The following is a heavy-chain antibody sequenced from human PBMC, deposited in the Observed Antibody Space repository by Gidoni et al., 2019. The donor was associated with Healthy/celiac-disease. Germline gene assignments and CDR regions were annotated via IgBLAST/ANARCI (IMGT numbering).Heavy chain of an antibody. CDR3: AKGSTSRGSVRGWFDY. CDR1: GFTVSSYG. Sequence: QVQLVESGGGVVQPGRSLRLSCAAPGFTVSSYGMTWVRQAPGKGLELVAVISYDGSNKYYADSVKVRFTISRDNSKNTLYLQMNSLRAEDTAVYYCAKGSTSRGSVRGWFDYWGQGTLVTVSS. J-gene: IGHJ4*02. CDR2: ISYDGSNK. V-gene: IGHV3-30*18. D-gene: IGHD6-19*01.